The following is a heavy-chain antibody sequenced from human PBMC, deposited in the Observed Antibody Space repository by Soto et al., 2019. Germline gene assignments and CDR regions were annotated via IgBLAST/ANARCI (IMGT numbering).Heavy chain of an antibody. CDR1: GFTFSSYG. Sequence: PGGSLRLSCAASGFTFSSYGMHWVRQAPGKGLEWVAVISYDGSNKYYADSVKGRFTISRDNSKNTLYLQMNSLRAEDTAVYYCAKDGPPPYSSSRVIVDYWGQGTLVTSPQ. D-gene: IGHD6-13*01. CDR3: AKDGPPPYSSSRVIVDY. V-gene: IGHV3-30*18. CDR2: ISYDGSNK. J-gene: IGHJ4*02.